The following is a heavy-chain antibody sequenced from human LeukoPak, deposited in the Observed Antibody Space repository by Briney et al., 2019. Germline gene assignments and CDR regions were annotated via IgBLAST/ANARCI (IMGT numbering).Heavy chain of an antibody. Sequence: GGSLRLSCAASGFTFSNYAMSWVRQAPGKGLEWVAVISYDGSNKYYADSVKGRFTISRDNSKNTLYLQMNSLRAEDTAVYYCARDRTETIFGGSDYWGQGTLVIVSS. D-gene: IGHD3-3*01. CDR2: ISYDGSNK. CDR1: GFTFSNYA. CDR3: ARDRTETIFGGSDY. J-gene: IGHJ4*02. V-gene: IGHV3-30-3*01.